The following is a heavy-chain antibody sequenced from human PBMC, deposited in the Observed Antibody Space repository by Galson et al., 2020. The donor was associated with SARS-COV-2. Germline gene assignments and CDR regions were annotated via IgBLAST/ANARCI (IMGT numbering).Heavy chain of an antibody. CDR2: IYYSGST. CDR1: GGSISSGDYY. D-gene: IGHD3-10*01. J-gene: IGHJ6*03. Sequence: SETLSLTCTVSGGSISSGDYYWSWIRQPPGKGLEWIGYIYYSGSTYYNPSLKSRVTISVDTSKNQFSLKLSSVTAADTAVYYCAKAGDHYYYYMDVWGKGTTVTISS. V-gene: IGHV4-30-4*08. CDR3: AKAGDHYYYYMDV.